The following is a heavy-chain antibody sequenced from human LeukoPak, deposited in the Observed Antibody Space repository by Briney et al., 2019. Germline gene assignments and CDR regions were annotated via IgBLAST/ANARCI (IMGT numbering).Heavy chain of an antibody. Sequence: SVKVSCKASGGTFSSYAISWVRQAPGQGLEWMGRIIPILGIANYAQKFQGRVTITADKSTSTAYMEMSSLRSEDTAVYYCASAPRGYSYGSGYFDYWGQGTLVTVSS. V-gene: IGHV1-69*04. CDR3: ASAPRGYSYGSGYFDY. CDR2: IIPILGIA. D-gene: IGHD5-18*01. CDR1: GGTFSSYA. J-gene: IGHJ4*02.